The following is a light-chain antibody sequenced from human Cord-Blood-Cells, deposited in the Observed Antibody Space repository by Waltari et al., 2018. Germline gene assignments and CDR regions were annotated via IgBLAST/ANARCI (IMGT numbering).Light chain of an antibody. CDR1: SGSIASNY. CDR3: QSYDSSNHEWV. Sequence: NFMLTQPHSVSESPGKTVTISCTGSSGSIASNYVQWYQQRPGSAPTTVSYEDNQRPSGVPDRFSGSIDSSSNSAALTISGLKTEDEADYYCQSYDSSNHEWVFGGWTKLTVL. CDR2: EDN. V-gene: IGLV6-57*02. J-gene: IGLJ3*02.